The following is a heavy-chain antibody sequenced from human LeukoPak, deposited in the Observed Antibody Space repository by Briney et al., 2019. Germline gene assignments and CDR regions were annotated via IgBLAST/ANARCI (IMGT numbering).Heavy chain of an antibody. J-gene: IGHJ4*02. CDR3: AKNAAAGTFDY. CDR2: IRYDGSNK. Sequence: RGSLRLSRAPSVFTFSSYGMHGGPQAPDRGRWWVSFIRYDGSNKYYADSVKGRFTISRDNSKNTLYLQMNSLRAEDTAVYYCAKNAAAGTFDYWGQGTLVTVSS. D-gene: IGHD6-13*01. CDR1: VFTFSSYG. V-gene: IGHV3-30*02.